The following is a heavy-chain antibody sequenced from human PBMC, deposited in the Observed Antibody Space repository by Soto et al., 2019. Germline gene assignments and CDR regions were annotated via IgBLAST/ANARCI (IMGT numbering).Heavy chain of an antibody. CDR1: GFTFSSYA. V-gene: IGHV3-23*01. Sequence: GESLKISCAASGFTFSSYAMSWVRQAPGKGLEWVSAISGSGGSTYYADSVKGRFTISRDNSKNTLYLQMNSLRAEDTAVYYCAKVGLYYYDSSGYSFDYWGQGTLVTVSS. D-gene: IGHD3-22*01. CDR3: AKVGLYYYDSSGYSFDY. J-gene: IGHJ4*02. CDR2: ISGSGGST.